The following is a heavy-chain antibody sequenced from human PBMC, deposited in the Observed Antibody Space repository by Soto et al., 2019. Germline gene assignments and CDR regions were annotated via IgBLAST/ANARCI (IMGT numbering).Heavy chain of an antibody. Sequence: EVQLAESGGGLVQSGGSLRLSCAASGFTFSKHWMHWVRQAPGKGLVWVSHIKTDGSFTRDADSVKGRFTISRDNARNTLYLQMNRLRAEDTAVYYCARDNNWSLDYWGQGTLVTVSS. CDR3: ARDNNWSLDY. D-gene: IGHD1-1*01. CDR2: IKTDGSFT. J-gene: IGHJ4*02. V-gene: IGHV3-74*01. CDR1: GFTFSKHW.